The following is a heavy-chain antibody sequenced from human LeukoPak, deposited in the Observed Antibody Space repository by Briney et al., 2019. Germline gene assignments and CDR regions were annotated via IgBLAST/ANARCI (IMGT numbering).Heavy chain of an antibody. CDR1: GFTFSNYG. Sequence: PGGSLRLSCVASGFTFSNYGMHRVRQAPGKGLEWVAVMWYDESDEYSGDSVKGRFTISRDKSKNTLYLQMNSLRAEDTAVYYCARDPYYGSGKYYHGMDLWGQGTTVTVSS. V-gene: IGHV3-33*01. J-gene: IGHJ6*02. CDR2: MWYDESDE. D-gene: IGHD3-10*01. CDR3: ARDPYYGSGKYYHGMDL.